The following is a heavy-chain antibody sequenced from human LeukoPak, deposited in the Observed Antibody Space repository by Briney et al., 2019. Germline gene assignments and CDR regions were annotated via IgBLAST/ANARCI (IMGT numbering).Heavy chain of an antibody. D-gene: IGHD3-3*01. V-gene: IGHV3-23*01. CDR2: ISGSGGST. J-gene: IGHJ4*02. CDR1: GFTFSSYA. CDR3: ARDNDFWSGYHFDY. Sequence: GGSLRLSCAASGFTFSSYAVSWVRQAPGKGLEWVSAISGSGGSTYYADSVKGRFTISRDNSKNTLYLQMNSLRAEDTAVYYCARDNDFWSGYHFDYWGRGTLVTVSS.